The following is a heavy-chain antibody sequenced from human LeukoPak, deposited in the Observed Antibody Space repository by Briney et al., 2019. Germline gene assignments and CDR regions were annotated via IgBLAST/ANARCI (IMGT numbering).Heavy chain of an antibody. Sequence: SETLSLTCTVSGGSISSYYWSWIRQPPGKGLEWIGYIYYSGSTNYNPSLKSRVIISVDTSKNQFSLKLSSVTAADTAVYYCARAGVVNRSPFDYWGQGTLVTVSS. CDR1: GGSISSYY. CDR2: IYYSGST. CDR3: ARAGVVNRSPFDY. V-gene: IGHV4-59*01. D-gene: IGHD3-3*01. J-gene: IGHJ4*02.